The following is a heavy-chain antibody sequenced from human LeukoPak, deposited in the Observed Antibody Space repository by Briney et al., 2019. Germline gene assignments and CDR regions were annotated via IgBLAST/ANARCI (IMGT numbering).Heavy chain of an antibody. CDR3: ASLWGSYRYFDY. J-gene: IGHJ4*02. Sequence: KPGGSLRLSCAASGFTFSSYSMNWVRQAPGKGLEWVSSISSSSSYIYYADSVKGRFTISRDNAKNSLYLQMNSLRAEDTAVYCCASLWGSYRYFDYWGQGTLVTVSS. CDR2: ISSSSSYI. V-gene: IGHV3-21*01. D-gene: IGHD3-16*02. CDR1: GFTFSSYS.